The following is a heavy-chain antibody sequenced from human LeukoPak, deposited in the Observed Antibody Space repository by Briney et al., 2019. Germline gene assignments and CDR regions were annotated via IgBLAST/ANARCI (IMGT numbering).Heavy chain of an antibody. CDR3: ARGAMVRGVIFWFDP. J-gene: IGHJ5*02. V-gene: IGHV5-51*01. D-gene: IGHD3-10*01. CDR2: IYPGDSDT. CDR1: GYSFTTYC. Sequence: GESLKISCKGSGYSFTTYCIGWVRQMPGKGLEWMGIIYPGDSDTTYSPSFQGQVTISADKSISTAYLQWSSLKASDTAMYYCARGAMVRGVIFWFDPWGQGTLVTVSS.